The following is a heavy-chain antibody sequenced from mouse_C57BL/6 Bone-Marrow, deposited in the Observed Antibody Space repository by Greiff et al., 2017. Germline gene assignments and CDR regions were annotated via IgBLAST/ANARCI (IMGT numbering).Heavy chain of an antibody. J-gene: IGHJ4*01. Sequence: QVQLKQPGAELVKPGASVKVSCKASGYTFTSYWMHWVKQRPGQGLEWIGRIHPSDSDTNYNQKFKGKATLTVDKSSSTAYMQLSSLTSEDSAVYYCAKSPLRYYAMDYWGQGTSVTVSS. CDR1: GYTFTSYW. V-gene: IGHV1-74*01. CDR3: AKSPLRYYAMDY. CDR2: IHPSDSDT.